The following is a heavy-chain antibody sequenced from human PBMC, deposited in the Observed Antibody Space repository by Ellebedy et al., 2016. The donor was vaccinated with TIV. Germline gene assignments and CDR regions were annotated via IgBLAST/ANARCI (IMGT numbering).Heavy chain of an antibody. CDR3: ARFTMVRGVQVHLSPDDY. Sequence: GGSLRLXXKGSGYSFTSYWIGWVRQMPGKGLEWMGIIYPGDSDTRYSPSFQGQVTISADKSISTAYLQWSSLKASDTAMYYCARFTMVRGVQVHLSPDDYWGQGTLVTVSS. CDR2: IYPGDSDT. V-gene: IGHV5-51*01. D-gene: IGHD3-10*01. CDR1: GYSFTSYW. J-gene: IGHJ4*02.